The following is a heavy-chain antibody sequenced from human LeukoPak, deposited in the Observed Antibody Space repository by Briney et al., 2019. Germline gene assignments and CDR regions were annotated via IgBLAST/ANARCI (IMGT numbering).Heavy chain of an antibody. CDR3: ARSTEVRYFDWLSPSPFDAFDI. CDR2: INPNSGGT. J-gene: IGHJ3*02. CDR1: GYTFTGYY. D-gene: IGHD3-9*01. V-gene: IGHV1-2*02. Sequence: ASVKVSCKASGYTFTGYYMHWVRQAPGQGLEWMGWINPNSGGTNYAQKFQGRVTMTRDTSISTAYMELSRLRSDDTAVYYCARSTEVRYFDWLSPSPFDAFDIWGQGTMVTVSS.